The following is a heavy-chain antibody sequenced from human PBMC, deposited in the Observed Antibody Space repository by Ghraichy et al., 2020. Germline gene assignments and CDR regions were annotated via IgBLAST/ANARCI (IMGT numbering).Heavy chain of an antibody. V-gene: IGHV3-66*01. J-gene: IGHJ5*02. Sequence: GGSLRLSCAASGFTVSSNYMSWVRQAPGKGLEWVSVIYSGGSTYYADSVKGRFTISRDNSKNTLYLQMNSLRAEDTAVYYCARYSSGWYGDWFDPWGQGTLVTVSS. CDR2: IYSGGST. CDR3: ARYSSGWYGDWFDP. CDR1: GFTVSSNY. D-gene: IGHD6-19*01.